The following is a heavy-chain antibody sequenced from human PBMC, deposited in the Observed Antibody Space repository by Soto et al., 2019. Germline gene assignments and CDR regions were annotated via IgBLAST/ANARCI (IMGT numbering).Heavy chain of an antibody. CDR3: ARVRREYDTSGPVDY. CDR2: IYYGGNT. Sequence: QLQLQESGSGLVKPSQTLSLTCAVSGGSISSGDYSWNWIRQPPGKGLEWIGYIYYGGNTYYNPSLQSRVTISVDRSRNQFSLKLNSVTAADTAVYFCARVRREYDTSGPVDYWGQGTLVTVSS. J-gene: IGHJ4*02. V-gene: IGHV4-30-2*01. D-gene: IGHD3-22*01. CDR1: GGSISSGDYS.